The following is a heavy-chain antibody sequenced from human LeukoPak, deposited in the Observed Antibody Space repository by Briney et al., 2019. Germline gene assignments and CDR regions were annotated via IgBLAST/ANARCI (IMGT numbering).Heavy chain of an antibody. CDR2: INHSGGT. D-gene: IGHD3-10*01. J-gene: IGHJ4*02. V-gene: IGHV4-34*01. CDR3: ARGWSMVYDY. CDR1: GGSFSGYY. Sequence: SETLSLTCAVYGGSFSGYYWSWIRQPPGKGLEWIGEINHSGGTNYGPSLKSRVPISVGTCKNQSSLKLRSVTAAGTAVYYWARGWSMVYDYWGEGTLVTVSS.